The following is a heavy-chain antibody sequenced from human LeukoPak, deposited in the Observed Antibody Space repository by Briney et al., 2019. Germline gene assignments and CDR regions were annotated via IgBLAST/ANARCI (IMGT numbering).Heavy chain of an antibody. CDR2: IIPILGIA. Sequence: SVKVSCKASGGTFSSYAISWVRQAPGQGLEWMGRIIPILGIANYAQKFQGRVTITADKSTSTAYMELSSLRSEDTAVYYCASARDGYNYDYFDYWGQGTLVTVSS. J-gene: IGHJ4*02. D-gene: IGHD5-24*01. V-gene: IGHV1-69*04. CDR1: GGTFSSYA. CDR3: ASARDGYNYDYFDY.